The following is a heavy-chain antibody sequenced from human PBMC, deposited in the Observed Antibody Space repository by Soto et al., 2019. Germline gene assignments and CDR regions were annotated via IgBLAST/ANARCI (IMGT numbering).Heavy chain of an antibody. CDR3: AGVTASSITIFGVVRYGMDV. D-gene: IGHD3-3*01. CDR1: GYTFTSYG. V-gene: IGHV1-18*01. CDR2: ISAYNGNT. Sequence: ASVKVSRKASGYTFTSYGISWVRQAPGQGLEWMGWISAYNGNTNYAQKLQGRVTMTTDTSTSTAYMELRSLRSDDTAVYYCAGVTASSITIFGVVRYGMDVWGQGTTVTVSS. J-gene: IGHJ6*02.